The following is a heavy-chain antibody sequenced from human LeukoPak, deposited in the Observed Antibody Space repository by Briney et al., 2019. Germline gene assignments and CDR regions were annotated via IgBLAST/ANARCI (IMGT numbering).Heavy chain of an antibody. J-gene: IGHJ4*02. CDR3: AKDEGRCLDY. D-gene: IGHD2-15*01. CDR1: GFTFDDYA. CDR2: ISGDGGTT. Sequence: GGSLRLSCAASGFTFDDYAMHWVRQAPGKGLEWVSLISGDGGTTYYAVSVKGRFTISRDNSKNSLYLQMNSLRTEDTALYYCAKDEGRCLDYWGQGTLVTVSS. V-gene: IGHV3-43*02.